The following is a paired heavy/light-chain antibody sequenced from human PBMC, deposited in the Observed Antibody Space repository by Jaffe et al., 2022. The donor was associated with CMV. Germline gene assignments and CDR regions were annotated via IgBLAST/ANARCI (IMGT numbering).Light chain of an antibody. Sequence: DIQMTQSPSSLSASVGDRVTITCRASQGISNYLGWFQQKPGKAPKSLIYVASNLQSGVPSRFSGSGSGTDFTLTISSLEPEDFATYYCQQYNSYPITFGQGTRLEIK. CDR3: QQYNSYPIT. J-gene: IGKJ5*01. CDR2: VAS. V-gene: IGKV1-16*01. CDR1: QGISNY.
Heavy chain of an antibody. CDR2: ISHDGNDK. J-gene: IGHJ4*02. CDR3: VKGVAAAHQNFDY. CDR1: GFTFSSCG. Sequence: QVQLVESGGGVVQPGTSLRLSCAASGFTFSSCGMHWGRQAPGKGLEWVAAISHDGNDKYYVDSVKGRFIISRDNSKNTLYLQMNSLRGEDTAVYYCVKGVAAAHQNFDYWGQGTLVTVSS. V-gene: IGHV3-30*18. D-gene: IGHD6-13*01.